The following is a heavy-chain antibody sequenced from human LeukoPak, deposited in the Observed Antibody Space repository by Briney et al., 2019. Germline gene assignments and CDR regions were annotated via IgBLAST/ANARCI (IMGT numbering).Heavy chain of an antibody. CDR3: SREIRPAGTDS. CDR1: GFTFSDYY. Sequence: PGGSLRLSCAASGFTFSDYYMSWIRQAPGEGLEWVSYISSSGHYTNYADSVKGRFTISRDNSKNTLYLQMNSLRAEDTAVYYCSREIRPAGTDSWGQGTLVTVSS. CDR2: ISSSGHYT. V-gene: IGHV3-11*06. J-gene: IGHJ4*02. D-gene: IGHD6-13*01.